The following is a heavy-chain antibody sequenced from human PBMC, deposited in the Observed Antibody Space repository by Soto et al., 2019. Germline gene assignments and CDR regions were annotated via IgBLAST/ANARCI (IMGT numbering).Heavy chain of an antibody. V-gene: IGHV4-61*01. CDR3: ARDASGWPDY. Sequence: QVQLQESGPGLVKPSETLSLTCTVSGGSVSSGSYYWSWIRQPPGKGLEWIGYIYYSGSTNYNPSLKSRVTISVDTSKNQFSLKLSSVTAADTAVYYCARDASGWPDYWGQGTLVNVSS. D-gene: IGHD6-19*01. CDR2: IYYSGST. CDR1: GGSVSSGSYY. J-gene: IGHJ4*02.